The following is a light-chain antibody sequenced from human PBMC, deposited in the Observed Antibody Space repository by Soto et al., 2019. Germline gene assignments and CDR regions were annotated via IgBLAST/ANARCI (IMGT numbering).Light chain of an antibody. J-gene: IGLJ1*01. Sequence: QSVLTQPPSVFAAPGQKVTISCSGSSSNIGGNSVSWYQQLPGTAPKLLIYDDNKRPSGIPDRFSGSKSGTSATLGITGFQTGDEADYYCGPWDSGLSAYVFGTGTKVTVL. CDR2: DDN. CDR1: SSNIGGNS. V-gene: IGLV1-51*01. CDR3: GPWDSGLSAYV.